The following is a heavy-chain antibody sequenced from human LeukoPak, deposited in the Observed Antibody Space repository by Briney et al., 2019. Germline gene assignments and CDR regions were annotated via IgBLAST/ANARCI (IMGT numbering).Heavy chain of an antibody. Sequence: GGSLRLSCEASGFTFSNYWMSWVRQAPGKGLEWVANIRTDGSEKYYVDSVKGRFTISRDNAKNSLHLQMNSLRAEDTAVYYCATYSSSNAREFQYWGQGTLVTVSS. D-gene: IGHD2-2*01. J-gene: IGHJ1*01. V-gene: IGHV3-7*01. CDR1: GFTFSNYW. CDR3: ATYSSSNAREFQY. CDR2: IRTDGSEK.